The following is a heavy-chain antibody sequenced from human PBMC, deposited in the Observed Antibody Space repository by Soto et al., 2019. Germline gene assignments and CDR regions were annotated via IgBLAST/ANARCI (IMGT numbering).Heavy chain of an antibody. CDR1: GGSISSGGYG. V-gene: IGHV4-30-2*01. Sequence: QLQLQEAGSGLGKPSQTLSLNCAGSGGSISSGGYGWSRIRQPPGKGLEWIGYIYHSGSTYYNPSLKRRVTISVDRSKTQFSLKLSSVTAADTAVYYCARVPTPWCQGTLVTV. CDR2: IYHSGST. J-gene: IGHJ5*02. D-gene: IGHD2-2*01. CDR3: ARVPTP.